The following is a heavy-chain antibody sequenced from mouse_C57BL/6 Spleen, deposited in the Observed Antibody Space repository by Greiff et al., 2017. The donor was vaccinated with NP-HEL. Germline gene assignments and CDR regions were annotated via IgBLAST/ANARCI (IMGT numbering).Heavy chain of an antibody. D-gene: IGHD2-5*01. CDR1: GFTFSDYG. J-gene: IGHJ4*01. Sequence: EVQGVESGGGLVKPGGSLKLSCAASGFTFSDYGMHWVRQAPEKGLEWVAYISSGSSTIYYADTVKGRFTISRDNAKNTLFLQMTSLRSEDTAMYYCARPGYSNYVGYAMDYWGQGTSVTVSS. CDR2: ISSGSSTI. V-gene: IGHV5-17*01. CDR3: ARPGYSNYVGYAMDY.